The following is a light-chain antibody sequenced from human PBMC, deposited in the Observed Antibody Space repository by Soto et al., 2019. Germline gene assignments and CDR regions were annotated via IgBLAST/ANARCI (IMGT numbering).Light chain of an antibody. CDR2: GNS. CDR1: SSNIGAGYD. CDR3: QYYDSSLSAL. V-gene: IGLV1-40*01. Sequence: QSVLTQPPSVSGAPGQRVTISCTGSSSNIGAGYDVHWYQQLPGTAPKLLIYGNSNRPSGVPDRFSGSKSGTSAFLSITGLQAEDEADYYCQYYDSSLSALFGGGTKLTVL. J-gene: IGLJ2*01.